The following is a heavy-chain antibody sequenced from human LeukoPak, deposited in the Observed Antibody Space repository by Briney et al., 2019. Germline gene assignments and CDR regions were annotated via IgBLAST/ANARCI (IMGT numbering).Heavy chain of an antibody. CDR1: GGSINNYY. V-gene: IGHV4-4*07. CDR2: IYTRGST. CDR3: ARGRYCSADICSGGDAYDI. J-gene: IGHJ3*02. Sequence: SETLSLTCTVSGGSINNYYWSWIRQPAGKGLEWIGRIYTRGSTNYNPSLKSRVTMSVDTSKNQFSLKLSSVTAADTAVYYCARGRYCSADICSGGDAYDIWGQGTMVSVSS. D-gene: IGHD2-15*01.